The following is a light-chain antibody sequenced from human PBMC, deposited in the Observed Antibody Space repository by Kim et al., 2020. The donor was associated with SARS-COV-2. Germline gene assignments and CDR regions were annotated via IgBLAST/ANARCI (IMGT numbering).Light chain of an antibody. V-gene: IGLV3-25*03. CDR2: KDS. CDR3: QSADGSGTYV. J-gene: IGLJ1*01. Sequence: SYELTQPPSVSVSPGQTARITCPGDALPEKQTYWYQQKSGQAPLLLIYKDSERPSGIPGRFSGSSSGTTVTLTISGVQAEDDADYYCQSADGSGTYVFGT. CDR1: ALPEKQ.